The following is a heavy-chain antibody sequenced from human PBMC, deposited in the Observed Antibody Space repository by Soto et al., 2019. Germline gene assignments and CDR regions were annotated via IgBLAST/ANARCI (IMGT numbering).Heavy chain of an antibody. CDR3: AKDPTMVRGAAPSY. CDR2: ISYDGSHE. J-gene: IGHJ4*02. D-gene: IGHD3-10*01. V-gene: IGHV3-30*18. Sequence: TGGSLRLSCAASGFTFRNYAMHWVRQPPGKGLEWVTLISYDGSHEYYADSVKGRFTISRGNFKNTLYLQMTSLRADDTAVYYCAKDPTMVRGAAPSYWGQGALVTVSS. CDR1: GFTFRNYA.